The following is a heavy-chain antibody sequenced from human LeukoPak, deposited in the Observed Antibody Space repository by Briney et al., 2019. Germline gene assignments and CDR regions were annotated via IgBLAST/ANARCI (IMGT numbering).Heavy chain of an antibody. CDR1: GFTFSSYG. CDR2: IWYDGSNK. Sequence: GGSLRLSCAASGFTFSSYGMHWVRQAPGKGLEWVAVIWYDGSNKYYADSVKGQFTISRDNSKNTLYLQMNSLRAEDTAVYYCARADNTKGGFDYWGQGTLVTVSS. J-gene: IGHJ4*02. V-gene: IGHV3-33*01. D-gene: IGHD1-1*01. CDR3: ARADNTKGGFDY.